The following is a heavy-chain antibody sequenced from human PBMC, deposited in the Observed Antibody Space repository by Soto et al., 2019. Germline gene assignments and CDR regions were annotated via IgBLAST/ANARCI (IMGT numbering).Heavy chain of an antibody. CDR2: IWYDGSNK. CDR1: GFTFSSYG. V-gene: IGHV3-33*01. D-gene: IGHD5-12*01. J-gene: IGHJ4*02. CDR3: ARERGYSGYDPPFDY. Sequence: GGSLRLSCAASGFTFSSYGMHWVRQAPGKGLEWVAVIWYDGSNKYYADSVKGRFTISRDNSKNTLYLQMNSLRAEDTAVYYCARERGYSGYDPPFDYWGQGTLVTVSS.